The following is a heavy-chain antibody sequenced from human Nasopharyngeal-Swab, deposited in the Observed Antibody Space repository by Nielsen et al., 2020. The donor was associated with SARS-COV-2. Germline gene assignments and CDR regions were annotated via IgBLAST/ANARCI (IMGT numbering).Heavy chain of an antibody. J-gene: IGHJ4*02. CDR3: ARALWSGYI. D-gene: IGHD3-3*01. CDR1: GFTFSDYY. Sequence: GGSLRLSCAASGFTFSDYYMSWIRQAPGKGLELVSYITHSSSTTYYADSVKGRFIISRDNTKNSLYLHMNSLRAEDTAVYYCARALWSGYIWGQGTLVTVSS. CDR2: ITHSSSTT. V-gene: IGHV3-11*01.